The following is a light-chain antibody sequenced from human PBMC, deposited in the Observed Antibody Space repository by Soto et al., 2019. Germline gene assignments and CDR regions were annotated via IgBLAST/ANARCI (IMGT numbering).Light chain of an antibody. V-gene: IGKV3-11*01. Sequence: EIVLTQSPATLSLSPGERATLSCRASQSIGLAIAWYQHKPGQAPRLLIFDASQRATGIPARFRGSGSGTDFTLSISRLEPEDCAVYYCQQRTDRPPWTFGQGTKVESK. CDR1: QSIGLA. J-gene: IGKJ1*01. CDR2: DAS. CDR3: QQRTDRPPWT.